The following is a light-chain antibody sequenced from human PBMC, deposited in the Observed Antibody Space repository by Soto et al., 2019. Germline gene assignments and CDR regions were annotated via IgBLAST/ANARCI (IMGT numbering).Light chain of an antibody. CDR2: EGS. CDR1: SSDVGSYNL. Sequence: QSALTQPASVSGSPGQSITISCTGTSSDVGSYNLVSWYQQQPGKAPKLMIYEGSKRPSGVSNRFSGSKSGNTASLTMSGLQAEDEADYYCCSYAGSSTWVFGGGTKLTVL. CDR3: CSYAGSSTWV. J-gene: IGLJ3*02. V-gene: IGLV2-23*01.